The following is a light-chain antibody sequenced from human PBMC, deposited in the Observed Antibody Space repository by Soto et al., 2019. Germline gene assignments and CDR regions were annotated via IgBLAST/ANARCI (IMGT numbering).Light chain of an antibody. Sequence: VVMTQSPLSLPVTLGQPASISCRSTQSFIHSNGNTYLTWFQQRPGQSPRRLIYQVFNRDSGVADRFSGSGSGTDFTLKISRVEAEDVGVYYCMQGSLWPFTFGQGTRLEIK. J-gene: IGKJ2*01. CDR2: QVF. CDR1: QSFIHSNGNTY. CDR3: MQGSLWPFT. V-gene: IGKV2-30*02.